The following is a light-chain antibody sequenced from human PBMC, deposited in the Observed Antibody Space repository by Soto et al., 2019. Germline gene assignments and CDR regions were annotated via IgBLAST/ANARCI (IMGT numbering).Light chain of an antibody. CDR3: QQRSNWRLLT. J-gene: IGKJ4*01. Sequence: EIVLTQSPATLSLSPGERATLSCRASQGVSSYLAWYQQKPGQAPRLLIYDASNRATGIPARFSGSGPGTDFTLTISSLEPEDFAVYYCQQRSNWRLLTFGGGTKVEIK. CDR2: DAS. V-gene: IGKV3D-11*01. CDR1: QGVSSY.